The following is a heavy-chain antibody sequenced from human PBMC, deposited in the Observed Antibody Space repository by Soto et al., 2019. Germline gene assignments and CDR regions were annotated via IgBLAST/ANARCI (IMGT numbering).Heavy chain of an antibody. V-gene: IGHV3-33*01. Sequence: QVQLVESGGGVVQPGRSLRLSCAASGFTFSSYGMHWVRQAPGKGLEWVAVIWYDGSNKYYADSVKGRFTISRDNSKNTRYLQMNSLRAEDTAVYYCARGDCSSTSCYEFRYWGQGTLVTVSS. D-gene: IGHD2-2*01. CDR3: ARGDCSSTSCYEFRY. CDR1: GFTFSSYG. J-gene: IGHJ4*02. CDR2: IWYDGSNK.